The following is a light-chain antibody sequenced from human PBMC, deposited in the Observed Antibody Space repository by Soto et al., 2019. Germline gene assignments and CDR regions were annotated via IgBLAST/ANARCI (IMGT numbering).Light chain of an antibody. J-gene: IGKJ5*01. CDR2: GSF. Sequence: VLTQSPATLSLSPGERATLSCRARQSVDNNVAWYQQKPGQAPRLLIVGSFARATGIPARFSGSGSGSEFTLTISGLQSEDFAVYYCQQYNDRPPITFGQGTRLEI. CDR3: QQYNDRPPIT. CDR1: QSVDNN. V-gene: IGKV3-15*01.